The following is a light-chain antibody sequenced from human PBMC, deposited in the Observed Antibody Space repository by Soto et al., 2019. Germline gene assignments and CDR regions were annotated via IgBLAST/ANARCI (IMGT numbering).Light chain of an antibody. CDR1: SSNIGNNY. V-gene: IGLV1-51*01. CDR3: GTWDGSLSGVV. J-gene: IGLJ2*01. Sequence: QSVLTQPPSVSAAPGQKVTISCSGSSSNIGNNYVSWYQQFPGTAPKLLIFDNNRRPSGIPDRFSGSKSGTSATLGITGLRTGDEADYYCGTWDGSLSGVVFGGGTKLTVL. CDR2: DNN.